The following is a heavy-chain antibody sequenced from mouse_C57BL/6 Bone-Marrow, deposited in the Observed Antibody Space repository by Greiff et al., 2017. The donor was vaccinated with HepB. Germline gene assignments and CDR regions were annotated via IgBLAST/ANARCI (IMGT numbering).Heavy chain of an antibody. J-gene: IGHJ1*03. CDR3: ARDEVGRWYFDV. Sequence: VQLQQSGAELVRPGASVKLSCKASGYTFTDYYINWVKQRPGQGLEWIARIYPGSGNTYYNEKFKGKATLTAEKSSSTAYMQLSSLTSEDSAVYFCARDEVGRWYFDVWGTGTTVTVSS. V-gene: IGHV1-76*01. CDR1: GYTFTDYY. CDR2: IYPGSGNT. D-gene: IGHD1-1*02.